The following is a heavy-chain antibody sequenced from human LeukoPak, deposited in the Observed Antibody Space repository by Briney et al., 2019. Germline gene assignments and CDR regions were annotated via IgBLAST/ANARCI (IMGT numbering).Heavy chain of an antibody. J-gene: IGHJ4*02. CDR1: GGTFSSYA. D-gene: IGHD7-27*01. CDR2: IIPIFGTA. CDR3: ARFNNVLGKHFDY. Sequence: ASVKVSCKASGGTFSSYAISWVRQAPGQGLEWMGGIIPIFGTANYAQKFQGRVTITADKSTSTAYMELSSLRSEDTAVYYCARFNNVLGKHFDYRGQGTLVTVSS. V-gene: IGHV1-69*06.